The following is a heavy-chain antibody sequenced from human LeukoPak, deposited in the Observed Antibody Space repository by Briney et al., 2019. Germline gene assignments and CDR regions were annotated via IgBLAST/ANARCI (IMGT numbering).Heavy chain of an antibody. CDR1: GGSISSYY. V-gene: IGHV4-59*01. Sequence: PSETLSLTCTVSGGSISSYYWSWIRQPPGKGLEWIGYIYYSGSANYNPSLKSRATISVGTSKNQLSLKLSSVTAADTAVYYCASVYSSRTYWFDPWGQGTLVTVSS. J-gene: IGHJ5*02. CDR2: IYYSGSA. CDR3: ASVYSSRTYWFDP. D-gene: IGHD6-13*01.